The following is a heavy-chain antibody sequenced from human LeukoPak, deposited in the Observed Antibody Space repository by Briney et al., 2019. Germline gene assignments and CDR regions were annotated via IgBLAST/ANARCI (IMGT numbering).Heavy chain of an antibody. V-gene: IGHV3-30*18. CDR3: AKTRGIVVVPAAIDY. Sequence: GGSLRLSCAASGFTVSSNYMSWVRQAPGKGLEWVAVISYDGSNKYYADSVKGRFTISRDNSKNTLYLQMNSLRAEDTAVYYCAKTRGIVVVPAAIDYWGQGTLVTVSS. J-gene: IGHJ4*02. CDR2: ISYDGSNK. CDR1: GFTVSSNY. D-gene: IGHD2-2*01.